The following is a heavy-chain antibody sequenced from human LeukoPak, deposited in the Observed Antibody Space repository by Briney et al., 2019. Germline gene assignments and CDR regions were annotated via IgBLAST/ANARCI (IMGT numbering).Heavy chain of an antibody. CDR2: IIPILGIA. J-gene: IGHJ5*02. D-gene: IGHD6-13*01. CDR1: GGTFSSYT. V-gene: IGHV1-69*04. Sequence: ASVKVSCKASGGTFSSYTISWVRQAPGQGLEWMGRIIPILGIANYAQKFQGRVTITADKSTSTAYMELSSLRSEDMAVYYCARDPAAAAPGWFDPWGQGTLVTVSS. CDR3: ARDPAAAAPGWFDP.